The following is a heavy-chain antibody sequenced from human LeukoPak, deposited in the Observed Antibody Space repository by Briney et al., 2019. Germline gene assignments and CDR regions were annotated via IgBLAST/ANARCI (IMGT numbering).Heavy chain of an antibody. J-gene: IGHJ4*02. D-gene: IGHD3-22*01. V-gene: IGHV3-53*01. CDR1: GFTVSSNY. CDR3: ARDNQNYYDSSGYYGY. CDR2: IYSGGST. Sequence: PGGSLRLSCAASGFTVSSNYMSWVRQAPGKGLEWVSVIYSGGSTYYADSVKGRFTISRDNSKNTLYLQMNSPRAEDTAVYYCARDNQNYYDSSGYYGYWGQGTLVTVSS.